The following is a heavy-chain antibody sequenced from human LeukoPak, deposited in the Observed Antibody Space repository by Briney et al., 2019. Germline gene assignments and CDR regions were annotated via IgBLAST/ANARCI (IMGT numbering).Heavy chain of an antibody. CDR2: IYTSGST. D-gene: IGHD5-12*01. CDR1: GGSISSGSYY. J-gene: IGHJ4*01. Sequence: SETLSLTCTVSGGSISSGSYYWSWIRQPAGKGLEWIGRIYTSGSTNYNPSHKSRVTISVDTSKNQFSLKLSSVAAADTAMYYCARHAGGYTYFDFWGHGTLVTVSS. V-gene: IGHV4-61*02. CDR3: ARHAGGYTYFDF.